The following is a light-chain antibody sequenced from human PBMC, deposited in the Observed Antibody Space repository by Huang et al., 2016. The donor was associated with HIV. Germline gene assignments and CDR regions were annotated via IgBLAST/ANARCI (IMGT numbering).Light chain of an antibody. CDR2: DAS. CDR3: QQRSDRPPWT. J-gene: IGKJ1*01. CDR1: QTVSTS. Sequence: EVVLTQSPATLSLSPGERATLSCRASQTVSTSLAWFQQRPGQAPRLLIYDASNRVTGIPARFSGSGSGTDFTLTISSLEPEDFVTYYCQQRSDRPPWTFGQGTKVEFK. V-gene: IGKV3-11*01.